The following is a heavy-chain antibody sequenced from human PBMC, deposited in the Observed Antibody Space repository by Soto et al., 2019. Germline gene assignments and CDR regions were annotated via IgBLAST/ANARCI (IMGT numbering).Heavy chain of an antibody. CDR2: IYYSGST. D-gene: IGHD3-3*01. J-gene: IGHJ5*02. V-gene: IGHV4-59*01. Sequence: PSETLSLTCTVSGGSISSYYWSWIRQPPGKGLEWIGYIYYSGSTNYNPSLKSRVTISVDTSKNQFSLKLSSVTAADTAVYYCARAYDFWSPNWFDPWGQGTLVTVSS. CDR3: ARAYDFWSPNWFDP. CDR1: GGSISSYY.